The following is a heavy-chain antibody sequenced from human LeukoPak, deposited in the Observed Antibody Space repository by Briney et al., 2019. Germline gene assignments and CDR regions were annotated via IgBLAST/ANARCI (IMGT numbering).Heavy chain of an antibody. CDR1: GGTFSSYA. D-gene: IGHD5-18*01. Sequence: GSSVKVSCKASGGTFSSYAISWVRRAPGQGLEWMGGIIPIFGTANYAQKFQGRVTITADESTSTAYMELSSLRSEDTAVYYCAREGGIGTAMAIDYWGQGTLVTVSS. V-gene: IGHV1-69*01. CDR3: AREGGIGTAMAIDY. J-gene: IGHJ4*02. CDR2: IIPIFGTA.